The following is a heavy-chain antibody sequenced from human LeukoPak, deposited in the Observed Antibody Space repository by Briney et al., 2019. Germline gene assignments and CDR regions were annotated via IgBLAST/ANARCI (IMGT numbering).Heavy chain of an antibody. Sequence: PGRSLRLSCAASGFTFSSYGMHWVRQAPGKGLEWVAVIWYDGSNKYYADSVKGRFTISRDNSKNTLYLQMNSLRAEDTAVYYCARSYGDATFDYWGQGTLVTVSS. J-gene: IGHJ4*02. CDR2: IWYDGSNK. CDR3: ARSYGDATFDY. V-gene: IGHV3-33*01. D-gene: IGHD4-17*01. CDR1: GFTFSSYG.